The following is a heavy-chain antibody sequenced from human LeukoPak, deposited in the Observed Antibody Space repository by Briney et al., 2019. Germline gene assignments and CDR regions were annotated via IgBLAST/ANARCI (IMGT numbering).Heavy chain of an antibody. CDR1: GFTFSSYG. J-gene: IGHJ4*02. CDR3: AKDDFIAAAGTGDY. D-gene: IGHD6-13*01. Sequence: GGSLRLSCGASGFTFSSYGMHWVRQAPGKGQEWVAFIRYDGSNKYYADSVKGRFTISRDNSKNTLYLQINRLRAEDTAVYYCAKDDFIAAAGTGDYWGQGTLVTVSS. CDR2: IRYDGSNK. V-gene: IGHV3-30*02.